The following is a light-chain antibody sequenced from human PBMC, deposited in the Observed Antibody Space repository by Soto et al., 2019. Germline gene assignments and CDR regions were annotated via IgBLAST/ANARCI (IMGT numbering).Light chain of an antibody. CDR3: QSYDSSLSGSNV. V-gene: IGLV1-40*01. CDR1: SSNIGAGYD. J-gene: IGLJ2*01. CDR2: GNS. Sequence: QSLLTQPPSVSGAPGQRVTISCTGSSSNIGAGYDVHWYQQLPGTAPKLLIYGNSNRPSGVPDRFSGSKSGTSASLAITGLQAEDEADYYCQSYDSSLSGSNVFGGGTKVTVL.